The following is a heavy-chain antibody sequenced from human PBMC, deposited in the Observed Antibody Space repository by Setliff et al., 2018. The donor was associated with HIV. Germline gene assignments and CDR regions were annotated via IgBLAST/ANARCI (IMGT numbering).Heavy chain of an antibody. D-gene: IGHD3-22*01. CDR2: IYTSGST. V-gene: IGHV4-4*08. CDR1: GGSISSYY. Sequence: SETLSLTCTVSGGSISSYYWSWIRQPPGKGLEWIGSIYTSGSTNYNPSLKSRLTISLDTKNSLYLQMNSLRAEDTAVYYCARVYGRGYFDTSGYFDYWGQGTPVTVSS. CDR3: ARVYGRGYFDTSGYFDY. J-gene: IGHJ4*02.